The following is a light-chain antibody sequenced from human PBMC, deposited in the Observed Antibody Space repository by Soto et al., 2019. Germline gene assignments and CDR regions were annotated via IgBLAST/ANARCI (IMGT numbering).Light chain of an antibody. CDR2: EVN. CDR3: KSYEGSNIYV. J-gene: IGLJ1*01. CDR1: SSDVGGYNY. Sequence: QYALTQPPSASGSPGQSVTISCTGTSSDVGGYNYVSWYQQHPGKAPKLMIYEVNKRPSGVPDRFSGSKSGNTASLTVSGLQAEDEADYYCKSYEGSNIYVFGTGTKLTVL. V-gene: IGLV2-8*01.